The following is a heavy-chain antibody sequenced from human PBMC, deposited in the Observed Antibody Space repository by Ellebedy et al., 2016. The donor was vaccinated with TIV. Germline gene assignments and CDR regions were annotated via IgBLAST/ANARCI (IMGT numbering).Heavy chain of an antibody. CDR2: HYYSGSA. D-gene: IGHD1-1*01. J-gene: IGHJ4*02. V-gene: IGHV4-39*01. Sequence: MPSETLSLTCTVSGGSISDSDYYWNWIRQPPGKGLEWIGCHYYSGSAYYNPSLKRRVTVSVNTSKNQFSLNLSSVTAADTAVYYCARKPMNPTDLYGNFDHWGQGTLVTVSS. CDR1: GGSISDSDYY. CDR3: ARKPMNPTDLYGNFDH.